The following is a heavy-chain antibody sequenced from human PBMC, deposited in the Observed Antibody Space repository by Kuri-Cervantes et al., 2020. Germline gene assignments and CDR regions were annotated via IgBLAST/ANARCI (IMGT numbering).Heavy chain of an antibody. CDR2: INPNSGGT. J-gene: IGHJ4*02. CDR1: GYTFTGYD. V-gene: IGHV1-2*02. CDR3: ATAGSYYEFVDY. D-gene: IGHD1-26*01. Sequence: ASVKVSCKASGYTFTGYDMHWLRQAPGQGLEWMGWINPNSGGTKYAQKFQGRVTMIENTSTDTAYMELSSLRSEDTAVYYCATAGSYYEFVDYWGQGTLVTVSS.